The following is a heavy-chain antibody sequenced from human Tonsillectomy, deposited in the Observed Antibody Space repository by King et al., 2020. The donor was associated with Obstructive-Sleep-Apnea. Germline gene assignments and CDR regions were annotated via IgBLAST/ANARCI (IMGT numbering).Heavy chain of an antibody. D-gene: IGHD2-21*02. Sequence: VQLQQWGAGLLKPSETLSLTCAVYGGSFSGYYWSWIRQPPGKGLEWIGEINHSGSTNYNPSLKSRVTISVDTSKNQFSLKLSSVTAADTAVYYCARVRIVVVTAHYFDYWGQGTLVTVSS. J-gene: IGHJ4*02. V-gene: IGHV4-34*01. CDR1: GGSFSGYY. CDR3: ARVRIVVVTAHYFDY. CDR2: INHSGST.